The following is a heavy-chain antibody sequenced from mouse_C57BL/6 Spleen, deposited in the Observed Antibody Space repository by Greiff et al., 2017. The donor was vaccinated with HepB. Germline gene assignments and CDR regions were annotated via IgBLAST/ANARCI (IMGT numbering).Heavy chain of an antibody. J-gene: IGHJ2*01. CDR2: IYAGDGDT. CDR1: GYAFSSYW. CDR3: ARGGNFPYFDY. D-gene: IGHD1-1*01. V-gene: IGHV1-80*01. Sequence: VQLQQSGAELVKPGASVKISCKASGYAFSSYWMNWVKQRPGKGLEWIGQIYAGDGDTNYNGKFKGKATLTADKSSSTAYMQLSSLTSEDSAVYFCARGGNFPYFDYWGQGTTLTVSS.